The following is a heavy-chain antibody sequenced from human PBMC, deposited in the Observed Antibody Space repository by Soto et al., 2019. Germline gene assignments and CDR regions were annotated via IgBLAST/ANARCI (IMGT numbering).Heavy chain of an antibody. J-gene: IGHJ4*02. CDR1: GFTFSNAW. Sequence: GGSLRLSCAASGFTFSNAWMNWVRQAPGKGLEWVGRIKSKTDGGTTDYAAPVKGRFTISRDDSKNTLYLQMNSLKTEDTAVYYCTTDLYIVVVVAATDYWGQGTLVTVSS. V-gene: IGHV3-15*07. CDR3: TTDLYIVVVVAATDY. CDR2: IKSKTDGGTT. D-gene: IGHD2-15*01.